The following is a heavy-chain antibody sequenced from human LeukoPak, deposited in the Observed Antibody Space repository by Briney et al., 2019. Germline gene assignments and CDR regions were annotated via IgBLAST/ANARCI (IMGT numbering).Heavy chain of an antibody. CDR3: ARGSHGSSGYSYYYYYMDV. Sequence: SETLSLTCTVSGGSISSYYWSWIRQPPGKGLEWIGYIYYSGSTNYNSSLKSRVTISVDTSKNQFSLKLSSVTAADTAVYYCARGSHGSSGYSYYYYYMDVWGKGTTVTVSS. J-gene: IGHJ6*03. CDR2: IYYSGST. CDR1: GGSISSYY. V-gene: IGHV4-59*01. D-gene: IGHD3-22*01.